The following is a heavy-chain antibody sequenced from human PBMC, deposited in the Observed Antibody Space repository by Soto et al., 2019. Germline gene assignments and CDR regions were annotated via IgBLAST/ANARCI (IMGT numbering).Heavy chain of an antibody. CDR3: ARSSYTGTYCGKFLDN. J-gene: IGHJ4*02. D-gene: IGHD1-26*01. Sequence: PGGSLRLSCAASGFTVSSTYLTWVRQAPGKGLEWVAILYTGTDTVYADSVKGRFTISRDNSKNTFYLQMNSLRAEDTAMYFCARSSYTGTYCGKFLDNWGQGSMVTVSS. CDR1: GFTVSSTY. V-gene: IGHV3-53*01. CDR2: LYTGTDT.